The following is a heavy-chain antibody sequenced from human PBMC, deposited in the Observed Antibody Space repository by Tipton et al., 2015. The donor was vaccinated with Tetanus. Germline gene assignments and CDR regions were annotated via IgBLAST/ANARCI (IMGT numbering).Heavy chain of an antibody. D-gene: IGHD1-26*01. CDR1: GLFFKNAW. CDR2: IKSKADGGTT. Sequence: SLRLSCATSGLFFKNAWMHWVRQAPGKGLEWVGRIKSKADGGTTDYAARVKDRFSNSRDDSKDTLLLQMNSLKTEDTAVYYCTTAGIVGSGYRVEYWGRGTLVVVSS. J-gene: IGHJ4*02. V-gene: IGHV3-15*07. CDR3: TTAGIVGSGYRVEY.